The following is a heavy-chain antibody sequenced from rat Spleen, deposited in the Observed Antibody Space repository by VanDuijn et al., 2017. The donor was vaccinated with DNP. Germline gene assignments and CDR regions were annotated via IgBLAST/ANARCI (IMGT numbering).Heavy chain of an antibody. CDR3: TRHSSYMDWFVY. CDR1: GFTFSAYY. CDR2: IGSAAYAP. J-gene: IGHJ3*01. D-gene: IGHD1-12*01. V-gene: IGHV5-22*01. Sequence: EVQLVESGGGLVQPGRSLKLSCAASGFTFSAYYMAWVRQAPAKGLEWVAYIGSAAYAPYYGDSVKGRFTISRDNAKSTLYLQMNSLRSEDMATYYCTRHSSYMDWFVYWGQGTLVTVSS.